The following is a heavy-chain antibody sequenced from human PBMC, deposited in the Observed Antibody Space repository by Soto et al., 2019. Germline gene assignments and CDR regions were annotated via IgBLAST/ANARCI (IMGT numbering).Heavy chain of an antibody. Sequence: PGWSLRLSCLASVFTFNIYWMHWFRQAPGKGLVWVSRINNDGSTTTYADSVKGRFTISRENAKNTVYLQMSSLRAEDTAVYFCASGGYYYDTSGSDYWGQGTLVTVSS. CDR3: ASGGYYYDTSGSDY. CDR1: VFTFNIYW. V-gene: IGHV3-74*01. D-gene: IGHD3-22*01. CDR2: INNDGSTT. J-gene: IGHJ4*02.